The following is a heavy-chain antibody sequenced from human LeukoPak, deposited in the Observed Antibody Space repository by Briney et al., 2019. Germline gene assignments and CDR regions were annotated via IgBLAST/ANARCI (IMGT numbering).Heavy chain of an antibody. CDR3: ARVSTVTARHPFDY. CDR2: IRWDGGST. J-gene: IGHJ4*02. V-gene: IGHV3-43*01. CDR1: GFTFDDYA. Sequence: GGSLRLSCAASGFTFDDYAMHWVRQAPGKGLEWVSLIRWDGGSTYYADSVRGRFTISRDNSKNSLYLQMNSLKSEDTALYYCARVSTVTARHPFDYWGQGTLVTVSS. D-gene: IGHD6-6*01.